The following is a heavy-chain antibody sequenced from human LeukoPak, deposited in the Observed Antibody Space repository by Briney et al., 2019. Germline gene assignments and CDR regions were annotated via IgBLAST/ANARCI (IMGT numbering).Heavy chain of an antibody. CDR2: IGSSSSTI. Sequence: PGGSLRLSCAASGFTFSSYSMNWVRQAPGKGLEWVSYIGSSSSTIYYADSEKGRFTISRDNAKNPLYLQMNSLRAEDTAVYYCARDASHYCSSANCYGNYWGQGTLVTVSS. V-gene: IGHV3-48*01. CDR3: ARDASHYCSSANCYGNY. J-gene: IGHJ4*02. D-gene: IGHD2-2*01. CDR1: GFTFSSYS.